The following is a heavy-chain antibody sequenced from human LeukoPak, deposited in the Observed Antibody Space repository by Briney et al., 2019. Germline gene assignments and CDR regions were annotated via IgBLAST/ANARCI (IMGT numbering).Heavy chain of an antibody. CDR3: ARSTSHGYYFDY. J-gene: IGHJ4*02. CDR1: GGSISSSTHY. V-gene: IGHV4-39*07. CDR2: IFYSGST. D-gene: IGHD5-24*01. Sequence: PSGTLSLTCTVSGGSISSSTHYWGWIRQPPGKGLEWIGNIFYSGSTYYSPSHKSRVTMSVDTSNNQFSLKLSSVTAADSAVYYCARSTSHGYYFDYWGQGTLVTVSS.